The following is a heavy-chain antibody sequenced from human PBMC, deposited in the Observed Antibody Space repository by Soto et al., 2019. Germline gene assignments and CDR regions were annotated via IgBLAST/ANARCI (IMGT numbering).Heavy chain of an antibody. Sequence: GGSLRLSCAASGFTVSSNYMSWVRQAPGKGLEWVSVIYSGGSTYYADSVKGRFTISRDNSKNTLYLQMNSLRAEDTAVYYCARAITIFGVGWKPPFLDYWGQGTLVTVSS. J-gene: IGHJ4*02. D-gene: IGHD3-3*01. CDR2: IYSGGST. CDR3: ARAITIFGVGWKPPFLDY. CDR1: GFTVSSNY. V-gene: IGHV3-53*01.